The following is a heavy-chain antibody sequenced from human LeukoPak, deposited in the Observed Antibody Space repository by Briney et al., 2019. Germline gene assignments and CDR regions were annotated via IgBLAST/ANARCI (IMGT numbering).Heavy chain of an antibody. Sequence: SETLSLTCSVSGGSISSSSYYWGWIRQPPGKGLEWIGSIYYSGRTYYNPSLKSRVTISVDTSKNQFSLKLSSVTAADTAVYYCARVAVAGYYFDYWGQGTLVTVSS. CDR3: ARVAVAGYYFDY. V-gene: IGHV4-39*01. CDR1: GGSISSSSYY. D-gene: IGHD6-19*01. J-gene: IGHJ4*02. CDR2: IYYSGRT.